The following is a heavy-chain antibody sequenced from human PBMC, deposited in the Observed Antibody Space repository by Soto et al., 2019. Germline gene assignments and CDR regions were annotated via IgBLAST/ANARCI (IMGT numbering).Heavy chain of an antibody. Sequence: PGGSLRLSCAASGFAVSNYYMSWVRQAAGKGLEWVSIIYTGGDIYYADSVKGRFTISRDNSKNTIHLQMNSLRAEDTALYYCARGPATRFFDYWGQGALVTVSS. CDR2: IYTGGDI. J-gene: IGHJ4*02. CDR1: GFAVSNYY. V-gene: IGHV3-53*01. CDR3: ARGPATRFFDY. D-gene: IGHD2-2*01.